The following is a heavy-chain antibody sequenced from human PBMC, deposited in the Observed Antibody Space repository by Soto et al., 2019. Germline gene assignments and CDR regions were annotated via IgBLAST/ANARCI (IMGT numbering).Heavy chain of an antibody. CDR3: ASSREGYYFDY. CDR2: ISSNSSST. V-gene: IGHV3-64*01. D-gene: IGHD1-26*01. J-gene: IGHJ4*02. Sequence: PGGSLRLSCAASGFTFSSYSMNWVRQAPGKGLEYVSYISSNSSSTYYANSVKGRFTISRDNSKNTLYLQMGSLRAEDMAVYYCASSREGYYFDYWGQGTLVTVSS. CDR1: GFTFSSYS.